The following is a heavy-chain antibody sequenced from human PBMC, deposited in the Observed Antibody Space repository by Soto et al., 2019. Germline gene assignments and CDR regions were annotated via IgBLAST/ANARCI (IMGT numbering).Heavy chain of an antibody. CDR3: ASRERITMIVGAFDI. Sequence: SVKVSCKASGGTFSSYAISWVRQAPGQGLEWMGGIIPIFGTANYAQKFQGRVTITADRSTSTAYMELSSLRSEDTAVCYCASRERITMIVGAFDIWGQGTMVTVSS. CDR2: IIPIFGTA. J-gene: IGHJ3*02. V-gene: IGHV1-69*06. D-gene: IGHD3-22*01. CDR1: GGTFSSYA.